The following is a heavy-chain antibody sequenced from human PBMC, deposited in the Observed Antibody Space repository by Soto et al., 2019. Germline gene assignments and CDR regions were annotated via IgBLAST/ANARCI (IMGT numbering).Heavy chain of an antibody. D-gene: IGHD3-22*01. CDR1: GFPFSRYE. CDR3: ARDLYDSSGYCPFDH. CDR2: ISSTGSAI. V-gene: IGHV3-48*03. Sequence: GGSLRLSCAVSGFPFSRYEMHWVRQAPGKGLEWVSFISSTGSAIYYAGSVKGRFTISRDNAKNSLYLQMHSLRAEDTAVYYCARDLYDSSGYCPFDHWGQGTLVTVSS. J-gene: IGHJ4*02.